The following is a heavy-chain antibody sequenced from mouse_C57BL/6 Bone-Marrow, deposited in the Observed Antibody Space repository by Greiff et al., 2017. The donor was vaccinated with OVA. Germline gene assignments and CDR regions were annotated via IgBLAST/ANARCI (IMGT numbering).Heavy chain of an antibody. V-gene: IGHV1-15*01. CDR2: IDPETGCP. Sequence: QVQLQQSGAELVRPGASVTLSCKASGYTFTDSEMHWLKQTPVHGLEWIGAIDPETGCPAYNQTFKGKAILTADKSASTAYMELCSLTSEDSAVYYSTIGYSNYYARDYWGQGTAVTVSS. CDR3: TIGYSNYYARDY. D-gene: IGHD2-5*01. CDR1: GYTFTDSE. J-gene: IGHJ4*01.